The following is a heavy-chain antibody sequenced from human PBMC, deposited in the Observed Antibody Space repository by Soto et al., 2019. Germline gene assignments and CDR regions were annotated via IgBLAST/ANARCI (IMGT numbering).Heavy chain of an antibody. V-gene: IGHV4-31*03. Sequence: PSETLSLTCTVSGGSISSGGYYWSWIRQHPGKGLEWIGYIYYSGSTYYNPSLKSRVTISVDTSKNQFSLKLSSVTAADTAVYYCARGQYYYGSGSYSRGFDYWGQGTLVTVSS. D-gene: IGHD3-10*01. CDR1: GGSISSGGYY. J-gene: IGHJ4*02. CDR3: ARGQYYYGSGSYSRGFDY. CDR2: IYYSGST.